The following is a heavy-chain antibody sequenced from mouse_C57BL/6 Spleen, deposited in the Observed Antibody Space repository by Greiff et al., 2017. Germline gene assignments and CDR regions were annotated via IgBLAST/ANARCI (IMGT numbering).Heavy chain of an antibody. CDR3: ARGGSFAY. CDR1: GYTFTSYW. J-gene: IGHJ3*01. Sequence: QVQLQQPGAELVMPGASVKLSCKASGYTFTSYWMHWVKQRPGQGLEWIGEIDPSDRYTNSNQKFKGKSTLTVDKSSSTAYMQLSSLTSEDSAVYYCARGGSFAYWGQGTLVTVSA. D-gene: IGHD1-1*02. V-gene: IGHV1-69*01. CDR2: IDPSDRYT.